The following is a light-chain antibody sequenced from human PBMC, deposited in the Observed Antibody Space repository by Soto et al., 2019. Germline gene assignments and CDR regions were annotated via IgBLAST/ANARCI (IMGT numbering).Light chain of an antibody. CDR1: QSVSSY. CDR3: QQRSNWPPIT. J-gene: IGKJ5*01. Sequence: SQSVSSYLAGYQQKPGQAPRLLIYDASDRATGIPARFSGSGSGTDFTLTISSLEPEDFAVYYCQQRSNWPPITFGQGTRPEIK. CDR2: DAS. V-gene: IGKV3-11*01.